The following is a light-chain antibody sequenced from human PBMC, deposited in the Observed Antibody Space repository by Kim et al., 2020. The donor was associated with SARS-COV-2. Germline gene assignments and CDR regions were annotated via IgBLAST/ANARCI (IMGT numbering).Light chain of an antibody. CDR1: SSDVGGYNY. CDR2: DVS. V-gene: IGLV2-14*01. CDR3: SSYTSSSRNWV. J-gene: IGLJ3*02. Sequence: LTQPASVSGSPGQSITISCTGTSSDVGGYNYVSWYQQHPGKAPKLMIYDVSKRPSGVSNRFSGSKSGNTASLTISGLQAEDEADYYCSSYTSSSRNWVFGGGTQLTVL.